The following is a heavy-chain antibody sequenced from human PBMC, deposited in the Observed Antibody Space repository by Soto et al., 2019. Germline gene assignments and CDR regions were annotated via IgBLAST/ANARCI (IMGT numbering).Heavy chain of an antibody. CDR3: ERDQAGALDY. CDR1: GFTFSTSW. Sequence: EVQLVESGGGLVQPGGSLRLSCAASGFTFSTSWMAWVRQAPGKGLEWVANIKQDGNDKNYVGSVKGRFTISRDNAKNSLYVQMNSLRVEDTAVYYCERDQAGALDYWGQGTLVTVSS. CDR2: IKQDGNDK. D-gene: IGHD4-17*01. V-gene: IGHV3-7*01. J-gene: IGHJ4*02.